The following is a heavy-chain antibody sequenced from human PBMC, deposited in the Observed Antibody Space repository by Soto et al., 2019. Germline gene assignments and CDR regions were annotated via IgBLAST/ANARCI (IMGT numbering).Heavy chain of an antibody. CDR3: ARVTLSIAARRGRGGFDY. V-gene: IGHV4-31*03. J-gene: IGHJ4*02. CDR2: IYYTGST. CDR1: GGSISSGGYY. D-gene: IGHD6-6*01. Sequence: PSETLSLTCTVSGGSISSGGYYWTWIRQHPGKGLEWIGYIYYTGSTYYKSSLKSRITISVDTSKNQFSLKLSSVTAADTAVYYCARVTLSIAARRGRGGFDYWGQGTLVTVSS.